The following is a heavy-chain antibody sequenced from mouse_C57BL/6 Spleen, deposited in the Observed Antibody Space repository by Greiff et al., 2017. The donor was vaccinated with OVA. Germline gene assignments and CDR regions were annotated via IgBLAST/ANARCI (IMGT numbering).Heavy chain of an antibody. J-gene: IGHJ1*03. CDR1: GYTFTSYW. Sequence: QVQLQQPGAELVKPGASVKLSCKASGYTFTSYWMHWVKQRPGQGLEWIGMIHPNSGSTNYNEKFKSKATLTVDKSSSTAYMQLSSLTSEDSAVDYCATGPPHYYGSSYVHFDVGGTGTTVTVSS. CDR2: IHPNSGST. V-gene: IGHV1-64*01. D-gene: IGHD1-1*01. CDR3: ATGPPHYYGSSYVHFDV.